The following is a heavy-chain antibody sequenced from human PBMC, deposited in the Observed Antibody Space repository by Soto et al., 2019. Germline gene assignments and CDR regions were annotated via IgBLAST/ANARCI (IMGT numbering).Heavy chain of an antibody. Sequence: QVQLVESGGALVKPGGSLRLSCAASGFTFSDYYMSWIRQTPGKGLEWVSYITQSGHATQYADSVRGRFTISRDNNKNSLYLQMNGRRVEDTGVYYCARAIRGYGAYGGYLGQGALVTVSS. D-gene: IGHD5-12*01. J-gene: IGHJ4*02. CDR2: ITQSGHAT. CDR1: GFTFSDYY. V-gene: IGHV3-11*04. CDR3: ARAIRGYGAYGGY.